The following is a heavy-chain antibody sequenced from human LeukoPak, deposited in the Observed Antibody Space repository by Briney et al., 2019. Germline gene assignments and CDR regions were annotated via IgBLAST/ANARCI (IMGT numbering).Heavy chain of an antibody. J-gene: IGHJ4*02. CDR1: AFSLNAYN. V-gene: IGHV3-30-3*01. Sequence: PGGSLRLSCAASAFSLNAYNMNWVRQAPGKGLEWVAAISHDGSNIFYADSMKGRFTISRDNSKNTLYLQMNALRTEDTALFYCARDRVSGGGYSSYFDHWGQGALVTVSS. CDR2: ISHDGSNI. CDR3: ARDRVSGGGYSSYFDH. D-gene: IGHD5-18*01.